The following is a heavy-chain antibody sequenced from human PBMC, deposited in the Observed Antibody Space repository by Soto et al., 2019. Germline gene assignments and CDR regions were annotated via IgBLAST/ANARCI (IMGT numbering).Heavy chain of an antibody. CDR2: ISYDGRNK. V-gene: IGHV3-30*04. D-gene: IGHD2-15*01. CDR1: GFTFSSYA. J-gene: IGHJ6*02. Sequence: PGGSLTLSCAASGFTFSSYAMHWVRQAPGKGLEWVAVISYDGRNKYYADSVKGRFTISRDNSKNTLYLEMNSLRVEDTAVYHCVRDTAYCSGGTCYSSHDMDVWGQGTTVTVSS. CDR3: VRDTAYCSGGTCYSSHDMDV.